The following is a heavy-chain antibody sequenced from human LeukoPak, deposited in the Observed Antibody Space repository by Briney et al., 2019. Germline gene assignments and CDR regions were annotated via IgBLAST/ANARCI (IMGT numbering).Heavy chain of an antibody. Sequence: PGGSPRLSCAASGFTFSSYWMSWVRQAPGKGLEWVSAISGSGGSTYYADSVKGRFTISRDNSKNTLYLQMNSLRAEDTAVYYCARFVGSYYIPSQFDYWGQGTLVTVSS. CDR3: ARFVGSYYIPSQFDY. J-gene: IGHJ4*02. V-gene: IGHV3-23*01. D-gene: IGHD1-26*01. CDR2: ISGSGGST. CDR1: GFTFSSYW.